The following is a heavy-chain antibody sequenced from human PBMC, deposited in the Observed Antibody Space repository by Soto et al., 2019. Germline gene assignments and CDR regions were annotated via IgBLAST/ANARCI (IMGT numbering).Heavy chain of an antibody. CDR2: ITDSGGDT. D-gene: IGHD6-13*01. Sequence: GGSLRLSCAASGFTFSSYAMSWVRQSPGKGLEWVSAITDSGGDTYHADSVKGRFTISRDNTQNTLYLQMNSLKAEDTAVFYCAKGSSSSRPYYFDYWGLGTLVTVSS. J-gene: IGHJ4*02. CDR1: GFTFSSYA. CDR3: AKGSSSSRPYYFDY. V-gene: IGHV3-23*01.